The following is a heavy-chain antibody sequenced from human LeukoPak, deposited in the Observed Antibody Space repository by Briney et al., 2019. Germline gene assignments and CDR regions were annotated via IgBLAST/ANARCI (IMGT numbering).Heavy chain of an antibody. CDR2: MNPNSGNT. CDR1: GYTFTSYD. CDR3: ARVVSQYGDYAWIVNWFDP. Sequence: ASVKVSCKASGYTFTSYDINWVRQATGQGLEWMGWMNPNSGNTGYAQKFQGRVTITRNTSISTAYMELSSLRSEDTAVYYCARVVSQYGDYAWIVNWFDPWGQGTLVTVSS. J-gene: IGHJ5*02. D-gene: IGHD4-17*01. V-gene: IGHV1-8*03.